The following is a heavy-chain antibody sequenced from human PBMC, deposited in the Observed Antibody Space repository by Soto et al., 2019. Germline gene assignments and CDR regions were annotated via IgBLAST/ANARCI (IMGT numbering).Heavy chain of an antibody. D-gene: IGHD6-13*01. V-gene: IGHV1-18*04. J-gene: IGHJ4*02. CDR3: AKTRYNRSLKYYFDH. CDR2: IDPSNGQA. Sequence: QVQLLQSGAEVKESGASVKVSCKASGYTFTGYGISWVRQAPGQGLEWMGWIDPSNGQAHYAQDLQGTVTMTKDTSTSTVYMLLRSLRSDDTAVYYCAKTRYNRSLKYYFDHCGQGTLVTVSS. CDR1: GYTFTGYG.